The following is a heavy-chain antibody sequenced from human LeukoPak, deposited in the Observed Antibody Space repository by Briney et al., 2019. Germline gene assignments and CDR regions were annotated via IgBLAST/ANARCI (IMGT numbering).Heavy chain of an antibody. CDR3: GRWGYFDSGNYFVVDY. V-gene: IGHV4-59*01. Sequence: SETLSLTCIVSGDSIRSYYWNWIRQAPGKALEWIGHIHNNGDSAYNFSLKSRVTNSMDTSKNQFSLKLSSVTAADTAVYYCGRWGYFDSGNYFVVDYWGQGTVVTVSS. D-gene: IGHD3-22*01. CDR1: GDSIRSYY. J-gene: IGHJ4*02. CDR2: IHNNGDS.